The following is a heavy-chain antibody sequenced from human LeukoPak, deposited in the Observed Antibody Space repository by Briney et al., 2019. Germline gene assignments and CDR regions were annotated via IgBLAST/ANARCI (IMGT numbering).Heavy chain of an antibody. V-gene: IGHV3-11*01. Sequence: GGSLRLSCAASGFTFSDYYMSWFRQAPGKGLEWVSYISSSGSTIYYADSVKGRFTISRDNAKNSLYLQMNSLRAEDTAVYYCARVRLHYYDSSGYPGYFDYWGQGTLVTVSS. D-gene: IGHD3-22*01. CDR2: ISSSGSTI. J-gene: IGHJ4*02. CDR3: ARVRLHYYDSSGYPGYFDY. CDR1: GFTFSDYY.